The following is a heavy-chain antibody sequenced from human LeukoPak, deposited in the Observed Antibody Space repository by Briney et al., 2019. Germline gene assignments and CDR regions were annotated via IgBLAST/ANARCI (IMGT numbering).Heavy chain of an antibody. Sequence: SGGSLRLSCAASGFTFRSYAMSWVRQAPGKGLEWVSAISGGGGITYYADSVKGRFTISRDNSKNALYLQMNSLRAEDTAVYYCAKEIGYSSSWSFDYWGQGTLVTVSS. CDR2: ISGGGGIT. CDR1: GFTFRSYA. CDR3: AKEIGYSSSWSFDY. V-gene: IGHV3-23*01. J-gene: IGHJ4*02. D-gene: IGHD6-13*01.